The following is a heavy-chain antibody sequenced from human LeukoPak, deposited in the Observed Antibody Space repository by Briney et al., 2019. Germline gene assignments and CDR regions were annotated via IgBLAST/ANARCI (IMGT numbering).Heavy chain of an antibody. D-gene: IGHD4-17*01. V-gene: IGHV5-51*01. CDR1: GYNFNSYW. CDR2: IYPGDSET. CDR3: ARPGGSDYGDAFDI. Sequence: PGESLKIPCKGSGYNFNSYWIAWVRQMPGKGLEWMGIIYPGDSETRYSPSFQGQVTISADKSISNAYLQWSSLEASDTAMYYCARPGGSDYGDAFDIWGQGTMVTASS. J-gene: IGHJ3*02.